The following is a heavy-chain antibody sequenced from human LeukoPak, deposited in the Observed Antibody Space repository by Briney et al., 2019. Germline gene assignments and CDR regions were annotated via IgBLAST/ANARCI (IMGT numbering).Heavy chain of an antibody. CDR2: INHSGST. D-gene: IGHD3-22*01. V-gene: IGHV4-34*01. CDR1: GGSFSGYY. Sequence: SETLSLTCAVYGGSFSGYYWSWIRQPPGKGLEWIGEINHSGSTNYSPSLKSRVTVSVDTSKNQFSLKLSSVTAADTAVYYCARGSKRITMIVVVLEYWGQGTLVTVSS. J-gene: IGHJ4*02. CDR3: ARGSKRITMIVVVLEY.